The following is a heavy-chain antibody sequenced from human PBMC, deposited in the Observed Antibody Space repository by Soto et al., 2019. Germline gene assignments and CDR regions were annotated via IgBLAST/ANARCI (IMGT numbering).Heavy chain of an antibody. Sequence: GGSMRLSCAASGFTVSTNYMSWVRQAPGKGLEWVSVIYISGNTDYADSVKGRFTISRDNSKNTVYLQMNSLRAEDTAVYYCARGSGSYASSDPWGQGTLVTVSS. CDR2: IYISGNT. CDR1: GFTVSTNY. V-gene: IGHV3-53*01. J-gene: IGHJ5*02. CDR3: ARGSGSYASSDP. D-gene: IGHD3-10*01.